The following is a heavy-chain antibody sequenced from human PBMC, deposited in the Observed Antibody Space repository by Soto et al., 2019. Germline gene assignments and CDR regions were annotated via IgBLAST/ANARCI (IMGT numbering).Heavy chain of an antibody. CDR1: GFTFSSYW. Sequence: PGGSLRLSCAASGFTFSSYWMHWVRQPPGKGLVWVSRIRPDGSSTNYADSVKGRFTISRDNAKNTLYLQMNSLRSEDTAVYYCARDFPNWGFVNWFDPWGQGTLVTVSS. CDR3: ARDFPNWGFVNWFDP. V-gene: IGHV3-74*01. D-gene: IGHD7-27*01. CDR2: IRPDGSST. J-gene: IGHJ5*02.